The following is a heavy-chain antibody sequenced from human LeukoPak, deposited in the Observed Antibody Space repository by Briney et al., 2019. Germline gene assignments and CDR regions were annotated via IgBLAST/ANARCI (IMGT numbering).Heavy chain of an antibody. CDR3: ASHYFWSGYYP. CDR2: IIPILGLS. J-gene: IGHJ5*02. CDR1: GGTFSSYA. V-gene: IGHV1-69*04. Sequence: SVKVSCKASGGTFSSYAISWVRQAPGQGLGWMGRIIPILGLSKYAQKFQGRVAITADKSTSTAYMELSSLKSEDTAVYYCASHYFWSGYYPWGQGTLVTVSS. D-gene: IGHD3-3*01.